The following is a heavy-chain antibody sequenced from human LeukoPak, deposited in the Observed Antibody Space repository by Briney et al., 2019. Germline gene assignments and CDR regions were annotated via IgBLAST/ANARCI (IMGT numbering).Heavy chain of an antibody. V-gene: IGHV5-51*01. CDR2: IYPGDSDT. CDR3: ARHHGATVVTPGYDY. CDR1: GYSFISYR. D-gene: IGHD4-23*01. Sequence: GESLKISCKGSGYSFISYRIGWVRQMPGKGLECMGIIYPGDSDTRYSPSFQGQVTISADKSISTAYLQWSSLKASDTAMYYCARHHGATVVTPGYDYWGQGTLVTVSS. J-gene: IGHJ4*02.